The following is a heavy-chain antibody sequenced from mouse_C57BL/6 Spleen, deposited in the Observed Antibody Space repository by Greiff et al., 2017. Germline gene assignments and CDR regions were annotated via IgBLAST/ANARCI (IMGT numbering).Heavy chain of an antibody. CDR1: GYAFSSSW. CDR2: IYPGDGDT. CDR3: ARDYDYGGLDY. J-gene: IGHJ4*01. D-gene: IGHD2-4*01. V-gene: IGHV1-82*01. Sequence: VQLQQSGPELVKPGASVKISCKASGYAFSSSWMNWVKQRPGTGLEWIGRIYPGDGDTNYNGKFKGKATLTADKSSSTAYMQLSSLTSEDSAVYFCARDYDYGGLDYWGQGTSVTVSS.